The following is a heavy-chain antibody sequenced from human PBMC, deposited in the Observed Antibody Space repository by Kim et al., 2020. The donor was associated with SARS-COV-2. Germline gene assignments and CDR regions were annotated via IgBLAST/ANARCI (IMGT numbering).Heavy chain of an antibody. Sequence: GGSLRLSCAASGFTFSGSGMHWVRQASGKGLEWVGHIRSKTKSYATAYAASVKGRFTISRDDSKNTAYLQMNSLKTADTAEYYCVRQGGDYWGQGTLGTV. CDR1: GFTFSGSG. J-gene: IGHJ4*02. V-gene: IGHV3-73*01. D-gene: IGHD3-16*01. CDR3: VRQGGDY. CDR2: IRSKTKSYAT.